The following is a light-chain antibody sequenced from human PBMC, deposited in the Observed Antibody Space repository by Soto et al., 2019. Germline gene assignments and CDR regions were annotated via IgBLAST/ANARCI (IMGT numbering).Light chain of an antibody. CDR2: GAS. J-gene: IGKJ5*01. Sequence: EIVLTQSPGTLSLSPGERANLSCRASQSISSSYLTWYQQKPGQTPRLLIYGASRKATGNPNRFRGSGSGTDFTLTISRLEPEDFAVYYCQQYGSSPPITFGQGTRLEIK. CDR1: QSISSSY. V-gene: IGKV3-20*01. CDR3: QQYGSSPPIT.